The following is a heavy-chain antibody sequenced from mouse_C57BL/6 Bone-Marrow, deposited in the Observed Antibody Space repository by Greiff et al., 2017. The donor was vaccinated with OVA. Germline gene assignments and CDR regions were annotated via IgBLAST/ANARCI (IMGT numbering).Heavy chain of an antibody. Sequence: VQLQQPGAELVKPGASVKMSCKASGYTFTSYWITWVKQRPGQGLEWIGDIYPGSGSTDYNEKFKSKATLTVATSSSTAYMQLSSLTSENSSVYYCARRYCGSICYFDFWGTGTTVTVSS. J-gene: IGHJ1*03. CDR2: IYPGSGST. D-gene: IGHD1-1*01. CDR1: GYTFTSYW. CDR3: ARRYCGSICYFDF. V-gene: IGHV1-55*01.